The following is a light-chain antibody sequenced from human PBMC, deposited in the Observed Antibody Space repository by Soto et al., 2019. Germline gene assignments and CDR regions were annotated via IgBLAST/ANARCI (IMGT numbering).Light chain of an antibody. CDR2: AAS. Sequence: DIQMTQSPSSLSASVGDEVTSTCRASQTIMTYLNWYERKPGKPPRLLIYAASRLQSGVPSRFSGSGSGTEFTLTISSLQPEDFATYYCQQLNNYPRTFGQGTKVDIK. V-gene: IGKV1-17*01. CDR1: QTIMTY. J-gene: IGKJ1*01. CDR3: QQLNNYPRT.